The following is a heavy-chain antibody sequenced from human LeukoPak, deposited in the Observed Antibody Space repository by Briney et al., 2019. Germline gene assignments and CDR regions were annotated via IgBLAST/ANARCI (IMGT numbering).Heavy chain of an antibody. CDR3: ASTIFGVVTFYPYGMDV. V-gene: IGHV1-3*01. D-gene: IGHD3-3*01. CDR2: INAGNGYT. Sequence: ASVKVSCKASGYSFTSYAMHWVRQAPGQRLEWMGWINAGNGYTKYSQKFQGRVTITRDTSASTAYMELSSLRSEDTAVYYCASTIFGVVTFYPYGMDVWGQGTTVTVSS. J-gene: IGHJ6*02. CDR1: GYSFTSYA.